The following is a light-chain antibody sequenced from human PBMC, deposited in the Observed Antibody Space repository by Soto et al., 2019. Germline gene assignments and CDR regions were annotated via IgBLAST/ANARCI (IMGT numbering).Light chain of an antibody. CDR3: SSYTSSSTLLV. CDR1: SSDVGGYNY. J-gene: IGLJ2*01. V-gene: IGLV2-14*01. CDR2: EVS. Sequence: QSALTQPASVSGSPGQSITISCTGTSSDVGGYNYVSWYQQHPGKAPKLMIYEVSNRPSGVSHRFSGSKSGNTASLTISGLQAEDGADYYCSSYTSSSTLLVFGGGTKLPVL.